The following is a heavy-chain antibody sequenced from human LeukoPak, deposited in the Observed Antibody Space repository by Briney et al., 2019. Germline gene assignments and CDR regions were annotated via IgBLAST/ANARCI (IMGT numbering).Heavy chain of an antibody. CDR1: GGSISSYY. Sequence: PSETLSLTCTVSGGSISSYYWSWIRQPAGKGLEWNGRIYTSGSTNYNPSLMSRVTMSVDTSKTQFSLKLSSVTAADTAVYYCARSGDVAEFDYWGQGTLVTVSS. CDR2: IYTSGST. D-gene: IGHD6-19*01. V-gene: IGHV4-4*07. CDR3: ARSGDVAEFDY. J-gene: IGHJ4*02.